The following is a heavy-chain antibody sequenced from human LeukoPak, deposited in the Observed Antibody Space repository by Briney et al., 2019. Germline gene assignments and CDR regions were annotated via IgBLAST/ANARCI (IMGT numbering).Heavy chain of an antibody. D-gene: IGHD6-19*01. CDR3: ARYLLAGVRVFDY. Sequence: PGGSLRLSCAVSGFTFSSYDMNWVRQAPGKGLEWVSFISSSGATIYYADSVKGRFTTSRDNAKNSLYLQMNSLRAEDTAVYYCARYLLAGVRVFDYWGQGTLVTVSS. J-gene: IGHJ4*02. CDR2: ISSSGATI. CDR1: GFTFSSYD. V-gene: IGHV3-48*03.